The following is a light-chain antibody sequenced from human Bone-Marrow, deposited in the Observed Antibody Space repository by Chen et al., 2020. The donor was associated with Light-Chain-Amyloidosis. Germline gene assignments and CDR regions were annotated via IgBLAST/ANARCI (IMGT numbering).Light chain of an antibody. CDR1: SSNVGGLNL. CDR3: CSYAGDSTLL. V-gene: IGLV2-23*02. Sequence: QSALTQPASVSGSPGQSITISCTGTSSNVGGLNLVSWYQQHPGKAPKLIFYEVTKRPSGVSNRFSAFKSGNTASLTISRLQTEDEADYYCCSYAGDSTLLFGGGTKLTVL. J-gene: IGLJ2*01. CDR2: EVT.